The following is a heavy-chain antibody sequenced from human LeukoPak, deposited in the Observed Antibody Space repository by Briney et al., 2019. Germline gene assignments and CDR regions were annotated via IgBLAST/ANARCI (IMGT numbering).Heavy chain of an antibody. D-gene: IGHD3/OR15-3a*01. V-gene: IGHV3-33*01. Sequence: GGSLRLSCAASGFTFTKYGLHWVRQAPGKGLERVAVIWYDGSKEYYADSVKGRFTISRDSSKNTLYLHMNSLRAEDTAVYYCARSWTQYYFDYWGQGTLVTVSS. CDR2: IWYDGSKE. CDR3: ARSWTQYYFDY. CDR1: GFTFTKYG. J-gene: IGHJ4*02.